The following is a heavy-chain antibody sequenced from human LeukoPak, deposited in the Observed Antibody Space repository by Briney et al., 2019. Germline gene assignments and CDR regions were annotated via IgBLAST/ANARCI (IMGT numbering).Heavy chain of an antibody. CDR1: GLRFSGQY. D-gene: IGHD3-9*01. V-gene: IGHV3-11*01. J-gene: IGHJ4*02. Sequence: PGGSLRLSCAASGLRFSGQYMIWIRQAPGKGLEWVAFISGSGTDTFYADSVKGRFFISKDNTRDSLSLQMTSLSAEDTAVYYCAKVKTGYYMLDYWGQGTLVTVSS. CDR2: ISGSGTDT. CDR3: AKVKTGYYMLDY.